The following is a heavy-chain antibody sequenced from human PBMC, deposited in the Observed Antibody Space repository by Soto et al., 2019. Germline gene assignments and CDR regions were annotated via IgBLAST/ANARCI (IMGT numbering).Heavy chain of an antibody. J-gene: IGHJ2*01. CDR3: ARWSSSSSFWYFDL. CDR2: ISAYNGNT. Sequence: ASGKFSCKASGYTFTSYGISWVRQAPGQGLEWMGWISAYNGNTNYAQKLQGRVTMTTDTSTSTAYMELRSLRSDDTAVYYCARWSSSSSFWYFDLRGRGTLVPVSS. V-gene: IGHV1-18*01. D-gene: IGHD6-6*01. CDR1: GYTFTSYG.